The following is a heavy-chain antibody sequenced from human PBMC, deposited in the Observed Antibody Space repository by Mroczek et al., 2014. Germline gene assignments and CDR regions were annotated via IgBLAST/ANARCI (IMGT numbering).Heavy chain of an antibody. CDR1: GFTFSNYG. CDR3: AKISISNWGFDY. D-gene: IGHD7-27*01. CDR2: ISYDGSNE. V-gene: IGHV3-30*18. Sequence: QVQLVQSGGGVVQPGRSLRLSCAASGFTFSNYGMHWVRQAPGKGLEWVALISYDGSNEYYADSVKGRFTISRDNSKNTLYLQMNSLRADDTAVYYCAKISISNWGFDYWGQGTLVTVSS. J-gene: IGHJ4*02.